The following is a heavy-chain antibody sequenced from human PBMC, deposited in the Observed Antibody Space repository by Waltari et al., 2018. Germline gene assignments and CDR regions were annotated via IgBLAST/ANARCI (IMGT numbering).Heavy chain of an antibody. CDR1: GFTFSTNW. J-gene: IGHJ4*02. Sequence: EVQLVESGGGLVQPGGSLRLSWAASGFTFSTNWMGWVRQAPGKGLEWVANIVPDGSRNNYVYSVKGRFTISRDNAKNSLSLQMNSLGVEDTAVSYCAIGDSSGWLFDYWGQGTLVTVSS. D-gene: IGHD6-19*01. V-gene: IGHV3-7*01. CDR2: IVPDGSRN. CDR3: AIGDSSGWLFDY.